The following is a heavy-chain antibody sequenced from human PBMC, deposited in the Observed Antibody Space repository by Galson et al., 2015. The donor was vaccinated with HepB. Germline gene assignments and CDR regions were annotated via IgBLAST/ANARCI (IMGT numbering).Heavy chain of an antibody. CDR1: GFTFSSYS. CDR3: ASVSAVVRGVIIFGPEPYGMDV. Sequence: SLRLSCAASGFTFSSYSMNWVRQAPGKGLEWVSSISSSSSYIYYADSVKGRFTITRDNAKNSLYLQMNSLRAEDTAAYYCASVSAVVRGVIIFGPEPYGMDVWGQGTTVTVSS. J-gene: IGHJ6*02. CDR2: ISSSSSYI. V-gene: IGHV3-21*01. D-gene: IGHD3-10*01.